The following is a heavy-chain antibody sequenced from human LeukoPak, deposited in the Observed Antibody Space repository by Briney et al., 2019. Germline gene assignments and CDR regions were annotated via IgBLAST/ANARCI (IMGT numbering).Heavy chain of an antibody. CDR1: GFTFNAYN. J-gene: IGHJ6*03. CDR2: INPNSGGT. Sequence: ASVKVSCKASGFTFNAYNIHWVRQAPGQGLEWMGWINPNSGGTNYAQKFQGRVTMTRDTSISTAYMELSRLRSDDTAVYYCARDPYDFWSGLRYYMDVWGKGTTVTVSS. CDR3: ARDPYDFWSGLRYYMDV. V-gene: IGHV1-2*02. D-gene: IGHD3-3*01.